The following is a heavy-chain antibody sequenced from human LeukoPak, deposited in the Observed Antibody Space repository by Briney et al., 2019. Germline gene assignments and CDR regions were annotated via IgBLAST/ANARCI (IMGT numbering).Heavy chain of an antibody. CDR1: GYSFTSYW. Sequence: GESLKISCKGSGYSFTSYWIGWVRQMPGKGPEWMGIIYPGDSDTRYSPSFQGQVTMSTDKSISTAYLQWSSLKASDTAMYFCARGGSAYALDYWGQGTLVTVSS. CDR3: ARGGSAYALDY. V-gene: IGHV5-51*01. CDR2: IYPGDSDT. J-gene: IGHJ4*02. D-gene: IGHD2-2*01.